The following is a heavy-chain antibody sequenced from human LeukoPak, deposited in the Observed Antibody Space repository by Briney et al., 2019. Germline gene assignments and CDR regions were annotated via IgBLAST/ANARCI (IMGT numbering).Heavy chain of an antibody. J-gene: IGHJ4*02. CDR3: AKEPATLGATWDY. CDR1: GFTFITYA. CDR2: ISGSGSNT. V-gene: IGHV3-23*01. D-gene: IGHD1-26*01. Sequence: GGSLRLSCATSGFTFITYAMSWVRQAPGRGLEWVSAISGSGSNTYYADSVKGRFTISRDNSKNMLYLQMTSLRADDTAVYYCAKEPATLGATWDYWGQGTLVTVSS.